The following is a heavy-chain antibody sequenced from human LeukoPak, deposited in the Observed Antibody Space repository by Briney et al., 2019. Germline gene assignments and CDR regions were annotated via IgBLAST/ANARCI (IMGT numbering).Heavy chain of an antibody. V-gene: IGHV3-20*04. D-gene: IGHD1-26*01. J-gene: IGHJ4*02. Sequence: GGSLRLSCAASGFTFSSSGMSWVRQAPGKWLEWVSGINWNGGSTGYADSVKGRFTISRDNAKNTLYLQMNSLRAEDTAVYYCARSRYTGSYLDYWGQGTLVTVSS. CDR2: INWNGGST. CDR3: ARSRYTGSYLDY. CDR1: GFTFSSSG.